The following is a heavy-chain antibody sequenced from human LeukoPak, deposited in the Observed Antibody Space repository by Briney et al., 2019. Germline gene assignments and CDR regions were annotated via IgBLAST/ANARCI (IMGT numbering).Heavy chain of an antibody. CDR2: ISAYNGNT. CDR3: ARRGPYYYDSSGPETYFDY. D-gene: IGHD3-22*01. Sequence: ASVKVSCKASGYTFTSYGISWVRQAPGQGLEWMGWISAYNGNTNYAQKLQGRVTMTTDTSTSTAYMELSSLRSEDTAVYYCARRGPYYYDSSGPETYFDYWGQGTLVTVSS. CDR1: GYTFTSYG. V-gene: IGHV1-18*01. J-gene: IGHJ4*02.